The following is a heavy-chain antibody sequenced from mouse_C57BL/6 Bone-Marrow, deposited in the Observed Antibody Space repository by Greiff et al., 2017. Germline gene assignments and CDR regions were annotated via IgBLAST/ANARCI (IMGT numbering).Heavy chain of an antibody. CDR2: IDPSDSYT. CDR1: GYTFTSYW. Sequence: QVQLQQPGAELVRPGTSVKLSCKASGYTFTSYWMHWVQQRPGQGLEWIGVIDPSDSYTNYNQKFKGKATLTVDTSSSTAYMQLSSLTSEDSAVYYCARDYDYDPYYFDYWGQGTTLTVSS. CDR3: ARDYDYDPYYFDY. D-gene: IGHD2-4*01. V-gene: IGHV1-59*01. J-gene: IGHJ2*01.